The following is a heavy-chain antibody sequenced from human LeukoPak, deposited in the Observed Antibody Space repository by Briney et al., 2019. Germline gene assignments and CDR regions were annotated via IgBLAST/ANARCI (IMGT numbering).Heavy chain of an antibody. CDR3: ARGGSYYAY. V-gene: IGHV1-2*02. CDR1: GYTFTDYN. CDR2: INPNSGGT. Sequence: SVRVSCKASGYTFTDYNMHWVRQAPGQGLEWVGWINPNSGGTNYAQKFQGRVTMTRDTSMNTAYMELSRLTSDDTAVYYCARGGSYYAYWGQGTLVTVSS. J-gene: IGHJ4*02. D-gene: IGHD3-16*01.